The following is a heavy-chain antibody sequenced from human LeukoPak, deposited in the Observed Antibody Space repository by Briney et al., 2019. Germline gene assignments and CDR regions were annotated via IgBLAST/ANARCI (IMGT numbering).Heavy chain of an antibody. D-gene: IGHD4-17*01. V-gene: IGHV3-21*01. CDR2: ISTSSSYI. CDR1: GFTFSSYS. J-gene: IGHJ4*02. CDR3: ARTRPLREEPVTSTRLFDY. Sequence: TGGSLRLSCAASGFTFSSYSLNWVRQAPGKGLEWVSSISTSSSYIYYADSVKGRFTISRDNAKNSLYLQMNSLRAEDTAVYYCARTRPLREEPVTSTRLFDYWGQGTLVTVSS.